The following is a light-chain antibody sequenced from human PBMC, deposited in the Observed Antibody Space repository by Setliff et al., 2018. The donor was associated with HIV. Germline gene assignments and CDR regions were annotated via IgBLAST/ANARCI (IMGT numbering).Light chain of an antibody. CDR1: SSDVGTYNF. V-gene: IGLV2-23*02. CDR2: EVT. J-gene: IGLJ1*01. CDR3: CSYAGSSTYV. Sequence: QSALTQPASVSGSPGQSITISCTGTSSDVGTYNFVSWYQQHPGKAPKLMIYEVTERPSGVSNRFSGSKSATTASLTISGLQAEDEADYYCCSYAGSSTYVFGTGTKVTVL.